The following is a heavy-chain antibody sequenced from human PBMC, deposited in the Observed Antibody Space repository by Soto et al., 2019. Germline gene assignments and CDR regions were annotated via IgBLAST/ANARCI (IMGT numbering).Heavy chain of an antibody. CDR1: GGSISSSSYY. D-gene: IGHD3-22*01. J-gene: IGHJ6*02. CDR3: ARQHDSSGYYPYYYYYGMDV. CDR2: IYYSGST. Sequence: SETLSLTCTVSGGSISSSSYYWGWIRQPPGKGLEWIGSIYYSGSTYYNPSLKSRVTISVDTSKNQFSLKLSSVTAADTAVYYCARQHDSSGYYPYYYYYGMDVWRQGTTVTVSS. V-gene: IGHV4-39*01.